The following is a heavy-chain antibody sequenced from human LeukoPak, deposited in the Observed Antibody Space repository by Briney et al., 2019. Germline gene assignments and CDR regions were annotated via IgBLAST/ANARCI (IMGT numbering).Heavy chain of an antibody. CDR1: GGSISSSSYY. D-gene: IGHD6-6*01. CDR3: ARTIEYSSPPDAFDI. Sequence: ASETLSLTCTVSGGSISSSSYYWGWIRQPPGKGLEWIGSIYHSGSTYYNPSLKSRVTISVDTSKNQFSLKLSSVTAADTAVYYCARTIEYSSPPDAFDIWGQGTMVTVSS. CDR2: IYHSGST. V-gene: IGHV4-39*07. J-gene: IGHJ3*02.